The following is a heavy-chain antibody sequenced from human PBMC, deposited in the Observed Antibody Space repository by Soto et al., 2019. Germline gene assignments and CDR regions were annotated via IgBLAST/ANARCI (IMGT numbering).Heavy chain of an antibody. CDR1: GGSISSGGYY. Sequence: SETLSLTCTVSGGSISSGGYYWSWIRQHPGKGLEWIGYIYYSGSTYYNPSLKSRVTISIDTSKNQFSLKLSSVTAADTAVYYCARDLLSRAAEGFYYGMDVWGQGTTVTVSS. D-gene: IGHD2-15*01. J-gene: IGHJ6*02. V-gene: IGHV4-31*03. CDR3: ARDLLSRAAEGFYYGMDV. CDR2: IYYSGST.